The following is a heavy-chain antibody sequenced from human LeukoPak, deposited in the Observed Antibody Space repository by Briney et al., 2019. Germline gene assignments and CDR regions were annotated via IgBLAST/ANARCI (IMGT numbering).Heavy chain of an antibody. V-gene: IGHV1-2*02. CDR3: AREVDDNDY. Sequence: ASVKVSCKASGYTFTGYYMHWVRQAPGQGLEWMGGINPNNGGTNYAQKFQGRVTMTRDTSITTASMELSSLRSDDTAVYYCAREVDDNDYWGQGTLVTVSS. J-gene: IGHJ4*02. CDR2: INPNNGGT. CDR1: GYTFTGYY.